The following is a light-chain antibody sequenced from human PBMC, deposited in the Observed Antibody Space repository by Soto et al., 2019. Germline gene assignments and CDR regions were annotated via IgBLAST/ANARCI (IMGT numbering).Light chain of an antibody. V-gene: IGKV3-11*01. CDR3: QQRNKWPPVT. CDR2: DAS. CDR1: PSVSNS. J-gene: IGKJ4*01. Sequence: ERVLTQSPATLSLSPGERATLSCRASPSVSNSLAWYQHKPGQAPRLLIYDASNRATGFPTRFSGSGSGTDFTLTISSLEPEDFAVYYCQQRNKWPPVTFGGGTRVEIK.